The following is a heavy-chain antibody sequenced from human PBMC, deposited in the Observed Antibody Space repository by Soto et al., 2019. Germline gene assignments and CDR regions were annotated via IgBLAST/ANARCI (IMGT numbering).Heavy chain of an antibody. J-gene: IGHJ4*02. D-gene: IGHD3-22*01. CDR1: GFTFSDYY. CDR2: IDSSGSII. CDR3: ARDLGYYDSSGYFDY. V-gene: IGHV3-11*01. Sequence: NPGGSLRLSCSASGFTFSDYYMSWIRQAPGKGLEWISYIDSSGSIIYYADSVKGRFTISRDNAKNSLYLQMNSLRAEDTAVYYCARDLGYYDSSGYFDYWGQGTLVTVSS.